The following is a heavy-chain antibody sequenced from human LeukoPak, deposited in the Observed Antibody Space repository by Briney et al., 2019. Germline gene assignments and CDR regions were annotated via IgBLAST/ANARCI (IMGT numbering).Heavy chain of an antibody. CDR3: AREGIVGATNLAY. J-gene: IGHJ4*02. Sequence: PEASVKVSCKASGYTFTGYYMHWVRQAPGQGLEWMGRINPNSGGTNYAQKFQGRVTMTRDTSISTAYMELSRLRSDDTAVYYCAREGIVGATNLAYWGQGTLVTVSS. V-gene: IGHV1-2*06. D-gene: IGHD1-26*01. CDR1: GYTFTGYY. CDR2: INPNSGGT.